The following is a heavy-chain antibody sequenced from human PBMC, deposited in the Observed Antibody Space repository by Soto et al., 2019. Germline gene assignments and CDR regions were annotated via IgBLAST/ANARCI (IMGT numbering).Heavy chain of an antibody. D-gene: IGHD3-3*01. Sequence: PGGSLRLSCAASGFTFSTFSFHWVRQAPCEGLEWVALISHDGRIEKYADSVKGRFTISRDNSKNTLYMQMDSLRLEDTGVYYCARDGLPDDFRSGGYWFDPFGQGTQVTFSS. V-gene: IGHV3-30-3*01. J-gene: IGHJ5*02. CDR1: GFTFSTFS. CDR3: ARDGLPDDFRSGGYWFDP. CDR2: ISHDGRIE.